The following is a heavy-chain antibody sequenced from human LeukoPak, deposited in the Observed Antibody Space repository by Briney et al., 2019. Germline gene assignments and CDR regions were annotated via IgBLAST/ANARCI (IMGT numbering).Heavy chain of an antibody. V-gene: IGHV3-48*03. CDR2: ISSSGSTI. J-gene: IGHJ3*02. D-gene: IGHD6-13*01. CDR1: GFTFSSYE. CDR3: ARDDRPGIAAAGTVSEAFDI. Sequence: GGSLRLSCAASGFTFSSYEMNWVRQAPGKGREWVSYISSSGSTIYYADSVKGRFTISRDNAKNSLYLQMNSLRAEDTAVYYCARDDRPGIAAAGTVSEAFDIWGQGTMVTVSS.